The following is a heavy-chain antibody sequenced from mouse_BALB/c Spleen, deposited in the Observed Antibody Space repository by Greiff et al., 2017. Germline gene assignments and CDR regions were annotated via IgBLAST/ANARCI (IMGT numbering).Heavy chain of an antibody. Sequence: VQLQESGAELARPGASVKMSCKASGYTFTSYTMHWVKQRPGQGLEWIGYINPSSGYTNYNQKFKDKATLTADKSSSTAYMQLSSLTSEDSAVYYCARRDSLLRLYAMDYWGQGTSVTVSS. D-gene: IGHD1-2*01. J-gene: IGHJ4*01. V-gene: IGHV1-4*01. CDR1: GYTFTSYT. CDR2: INPSSGYT. CDR3: ARRDSLLRLYAMDY.